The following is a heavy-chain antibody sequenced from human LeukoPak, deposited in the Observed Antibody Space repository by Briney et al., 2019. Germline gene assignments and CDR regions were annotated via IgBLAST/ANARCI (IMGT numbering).Heavy chain of an antibody. Sequence: GGSLRLSCAASGFTFSRYGMHWVRQAPGKGLEWVAFISLDGSNKYYADSVKGRFTISRDNYMNTLYLQMNSLRAEDTAVYYCAKPTYGEEIFDYWGQGTLVTVSS. CDR3: AKPTYGEEIFDY. CDR1: GFTFSRYG. V-gene: IGHV3-30*18. CDR2: ISLDGSNK. J-gene: IGHJ4*02. D-gene: IGHD3-3*01.